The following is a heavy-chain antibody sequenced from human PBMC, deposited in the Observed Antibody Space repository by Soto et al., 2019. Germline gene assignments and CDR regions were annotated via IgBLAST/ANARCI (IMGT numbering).Heavy chain of an antibody. CDR1: VDSVSSNIAA. V-gene: IGHV6-1*01. CDR3: ARDELRSNWFDP. J-gene: IGHJ5*02. D-gene: IGHD1-26*01. CDR2: TYYRSKWYN. Sequence: PSQTLSLTCAISVDSVSSNIAAWNSIRPSPSRGLEWLGRTYYRSKWYNDYAVSVKSRITINPDTSKNQFSLQLNSVTPEDTAVYYCARDELRSNWFDPWGQGTMVTVSS.